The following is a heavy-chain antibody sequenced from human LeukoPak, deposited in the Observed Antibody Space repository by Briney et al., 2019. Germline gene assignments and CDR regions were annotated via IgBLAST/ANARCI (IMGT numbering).Heavy chain of an antibody. CDR2: ISLHGGVV. CDR1: GFTFGDYA. D-gene: IGHD2-15*01. Sequence: GGSLRLSCAASGFTFGDYAMHCVRQAPGKGLESVSGISLHGGVVGQGDSVKGRFNISRDNAKDSLYLEMNSLRVEDMALYFCAKVLVVSASSGAFDIWGQETMVIVSS. CDR3: AKVLVVSASSGAFDI. J-gene: IGHJ3*02. V-gene: IGHV3-9*03.